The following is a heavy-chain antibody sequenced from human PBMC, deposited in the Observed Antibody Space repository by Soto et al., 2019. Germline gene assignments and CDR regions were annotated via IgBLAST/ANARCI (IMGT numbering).Heavy chain of an antibody. CDR3: AKDTSSSPYYMDV. J-gene: IGHJ6*03. Sequence: EVQVLESGGGSVQPGGSLRLSCAASGFTFSNFAMSWVRHAPGKGLEWVSEISGSTGSTYYADSVKGRFIISRDNSQNPLHLQMNSLRAEDTAVYYWAKDTSSSPYYMDVWGKGTTVTVSS. CDR1: GFTFSNFA. CDR2: ISGSTGST. V-gene: IGHV3-23*01. D-gene: IGHD2-2*01.